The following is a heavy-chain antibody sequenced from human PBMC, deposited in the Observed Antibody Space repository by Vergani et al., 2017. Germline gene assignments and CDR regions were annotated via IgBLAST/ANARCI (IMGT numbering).Heavy chain of an antibody. Sequence: EVQLVQSGADVKQPGASLKISCKGSGSSFTSYWIGWVRQMPGKGLEWMGFIYPGDSDTSYSPSFQRQVTISADKSISTACLQWSSLKASDTGMYYCARDCGGRCYSTGDYYYYGMYVWGEGTTVTVSS. J-gene: IGHJ6*04. CDR1: GSSFTSYW. V-gene: IGHV5-51*01. CDR3: ARDCGGRCYSTGDYYYYGMYV. D-gene: IGHD2-15*01. CDR2: IYPGDSDT.